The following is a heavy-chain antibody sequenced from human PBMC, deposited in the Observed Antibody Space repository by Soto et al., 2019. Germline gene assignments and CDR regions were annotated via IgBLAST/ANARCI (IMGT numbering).Heavy chain of an antibody. CDR3: ARGPGGFGDFSLDY. J-gene: IGHJ4*02. CDR1: GVSISQYY. D-gene: IGHD3-10*01. CDR2: IYSGGST. Sequence: QVQLQESGPGLVKPSETLSLSCGVSGVSISQYYWSWIRQPAGKGLEWIGRIYSGGSTNYNPSLESRVTMSVDTSKNKFSLTLSSVTAADTAVYYCARGPGGFGDFSLDYWGQGTLVTVSS. V-gene: IGHV4-4*07.